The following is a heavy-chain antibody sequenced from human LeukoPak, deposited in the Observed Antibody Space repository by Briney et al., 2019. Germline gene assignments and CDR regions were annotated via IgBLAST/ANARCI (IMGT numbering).Heavy chain of an antibody. D-gene: IGHD3-9*01. V-gene: IGHV4-30-4*08. CDR3: ARDDTNWYFDL. Sequence: PSQTLSLTCTVSGGSISSGDYYWSWIRQPPGKGLEWIGYIYYSGSTYYNPSLKSRVTISVDTSKNQFSLKLSSVTAGDTAVYYCARDDTNWYFDLWGRGTLVTVSS. J-gene: IGHJ2*01. CDR1: GGSISSGDYY. CDR2: IYYSGST.